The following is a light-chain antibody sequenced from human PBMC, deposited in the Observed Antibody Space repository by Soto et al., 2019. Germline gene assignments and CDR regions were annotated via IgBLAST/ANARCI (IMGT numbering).Light chain of an antibody. CDR1: SGGIASNY. V-gene: IGLV6-57*04. CDR3: QSYDTTTVV. CDR2: KNN. Sequence: NFMLTQPHSVSESPGKTVTISCTRSSGGIASNYVQWYQQRPGSAPTTVIYKNNQRPSGVPARFSGSTDGSSNSASLTISGLQIEDEADYYCQSYDTTTVVFGGGTQLTLL. J-gene: IGLJ2*01.